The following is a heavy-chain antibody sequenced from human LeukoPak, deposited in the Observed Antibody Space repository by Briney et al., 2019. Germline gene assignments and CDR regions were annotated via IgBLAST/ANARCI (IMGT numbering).Heavy chain of an antibody. V-gene: IGHV3-48*01. CDR3: ARDMYLPFDY. CDR2: VVSGSSTI. CDR1: GFTFSSYS. D-gene: IGHD2-8*01. Sequence: PGGSLRLSCAASGFTFSSYSMNWVRQSPGKGLEWVSYVVSGSSTIYYADSVRGRFTISRDNAKNSLYLQMNSLRAEDTAVYYCARDMYLPFDYWGQGTLVTVSS. J-gene: IGHJ4*02.